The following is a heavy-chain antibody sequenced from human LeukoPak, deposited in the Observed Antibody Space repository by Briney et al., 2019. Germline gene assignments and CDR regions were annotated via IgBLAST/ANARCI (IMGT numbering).Heavy chain of an antibody. D-gene: IGHD4-11*01. CDR3: ARGPTVSFGY. J-gene: IGHJ4*02. Sequence: SETLSLTCTVSGGSISSSSYYWGWIRQPPGKGLEWIGSIYYSGSTYYNPSLKSRVTISVDTSKNQFSLKLSSVTAADTAVYYCARGPTVSFGYWGQGTLVTVSS. V-gene: IGHV4-39*01. CDR2: IYYSGST. CDR1: GGSISSSSYY.